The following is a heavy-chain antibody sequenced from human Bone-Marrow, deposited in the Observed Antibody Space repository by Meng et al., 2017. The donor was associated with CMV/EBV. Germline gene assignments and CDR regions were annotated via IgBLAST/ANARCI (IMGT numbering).Heavy chain of an antibody. CDR1: EFTFSSYW. D-gene: IGHD1-1*01. J-gene: IGHJ4*02. CDR2: INSDGSGT. CDR3: ARGNAHAFNY. Sequence: GESLKISCAVSEFTFSSYWMHWVRQAPGKGLVWVSRINSDGSGTTYADSVKGRFTISRDNAKNTLYLQMNSLRAEDTAVYYCARGNAHAFNYWGKGTLATFPS. V-gene: IGHV3-74*01.